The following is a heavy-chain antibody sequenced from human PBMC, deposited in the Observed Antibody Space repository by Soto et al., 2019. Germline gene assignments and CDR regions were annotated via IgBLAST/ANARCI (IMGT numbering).Heavy chain of an antibody. Sequence: QVQLVQSGAEVKKPGSSVKVSCKASGGTFSSYAISWVRQAPGQGLEWMGGIIPIFGTANYAQKFQGRVTITADESTSTAYMELSSLGSGETGVYYRAEGGGGRSCSGGYYDAPPHYYYYGMDVWGQGTTVTVSS. CDR1: GGTFSSYA. CDR2: IIPIFGTA. CDR3: AEGGGGRSCSGGYYDAPPHYYYYGMDV. V-gene: IGHV1-69*01. D-gene: IGHD3-10*02. J-gene: IGHJ6*02.